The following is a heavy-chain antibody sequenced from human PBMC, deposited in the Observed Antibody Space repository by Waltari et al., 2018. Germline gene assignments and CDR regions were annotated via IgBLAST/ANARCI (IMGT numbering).Heavy chain of an antibody. J-gene: IGHJ4*02. CDR3: AREGTNAIDYKNFDY. CDR1: GNTFNNYF. D-gene: IGHD4-4*01. CDR2: ISPLVDMT. Sequence: QLPLVQSGAEVKKPGASVKISCMASGNTFNNYFLHWVRQAPGQGLEWMGAISPLVDMTYDPQRFRGRVTITRDTSTNTVYMDLSSLTSGDTAVYYCAREGTNAIDYKNFDYYGQGTLVNVSS. V-gene: IGHV1-46*02.